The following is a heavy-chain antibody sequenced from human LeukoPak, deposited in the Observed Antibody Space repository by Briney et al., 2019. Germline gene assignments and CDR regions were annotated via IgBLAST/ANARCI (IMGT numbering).Heavy chain of an antibody. J-gene: IGHJ4*02. CDR1: GYSITSGYY. CDR2: IYQSGST. CDR3: ARRYSNYFFDY. Sequence: PSETLSLTCGVSGYSITSGYYWAWIRQPPGKGPEWIGNIYQSGSTYYNPSFKSRVTISVDTSKNQFSLKLSSVTAADMAVYYCARRYSNYFFDYWGQGTLVTVSS. D-gene: IGHD4-11*01. V-gene: IGHV4-38-2*01.